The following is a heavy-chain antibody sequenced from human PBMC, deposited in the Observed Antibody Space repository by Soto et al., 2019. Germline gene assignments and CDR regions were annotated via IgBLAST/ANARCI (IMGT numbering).Heavy chain of an antibody. CDR2: INHSGST. D-gene: IGHD3-9*01. Sequence: SETLSLTCAVYGGSFSGYYWSWTRQPPGKGLEWIGEINHSGSTNYNPSLKSRVTISVDTSKNQFSLKLSSVTAADTAVYYCARGQRITIFRGYYYYMDVWGKGTTVTVSS. CDR1: GGSFSGYY. CDR3: ARGQRITIFRGYYYYMDV. J-gene: IGHJ6*03. V-gene: IGHV4-34*01.